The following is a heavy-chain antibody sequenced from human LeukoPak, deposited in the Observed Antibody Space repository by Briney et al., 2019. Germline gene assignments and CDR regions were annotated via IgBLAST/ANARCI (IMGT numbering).Heavy chain of an antibody. V-gene: IGHV3-66*01. D-gene: IGHD2-15*01. CDR2: IYSGGDT. CDR3: ARGDIVKIFDY. J-gene: IGHJ4*02. Sequence: GGSLRLSCKVSGLTVSRTYMTWVRQASGKALEWLSVIYSGGDTNYADSVKGRFTISRDNAKNSLYLQMNSLRAEDTAVYYCARGDIVKIFDYWGQGTLVTVSS. CDR1: GLTVSRTY.